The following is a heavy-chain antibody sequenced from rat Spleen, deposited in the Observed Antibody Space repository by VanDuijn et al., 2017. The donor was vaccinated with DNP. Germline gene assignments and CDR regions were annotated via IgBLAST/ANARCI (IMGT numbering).Heavy chain of an antibody. J-gene: IGHJ1*01. CDR1: GYTFTTYY. CDR2: INMGSGGT. V-gene: IGHV1-43*01. CDR3: ARRRLPYWYFDF. D-gene: IGHD1-4*01. Sequence: QVQLRQSGAEPAKPGSSVKISCKASGYTFTTYYMTWIKQTTGQGLEYIGYINMGSGGTNYNEKFRGKATLTVDTSSSTAFMQLSSLTPDDSAVYYCARRRLPYWYFDFWGPGTMVAVSS.